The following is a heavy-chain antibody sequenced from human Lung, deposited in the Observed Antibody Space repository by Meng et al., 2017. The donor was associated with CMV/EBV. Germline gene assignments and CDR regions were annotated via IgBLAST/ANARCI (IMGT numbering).Heavy chain of an antibody. CDR1: GTVSSYA. CDR3: ARVRSRDYGDFYAHFDY. CDR2: IIPIFGTA. V-gene: IGHV1-69*05. D-gene: IGHD4-17*01. Sequence: GTVSSYAISWVGQAPGQGIEWMGGIIPIFGTANYAQKFQGRVTITTDESTSTAYMELSSLRSEDTAVYYCARVRSRDYGDFYAHFDYWGQGTLVTVSS. J-gene: IGHJ4*02.